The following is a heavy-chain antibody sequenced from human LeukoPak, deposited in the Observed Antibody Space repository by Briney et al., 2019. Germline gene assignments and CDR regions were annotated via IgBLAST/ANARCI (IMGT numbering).Heavy chain of an antibody. J-gene: IGHJ3*02. CDR2: IYPGDSDT. CDR3: ARPPYYYGSGSVEDAFDI. Sequence: PGESLKISYKGSGYSFTSYWIGWVRQMPGKGLEWMGIIYPGDSDTRYSPSFQGQVTISADKSISTAYLQWSSLKASDTAMYYCARPPYYYGSGSVEDAFDIWGQGTMVTVS. D-gene: IGHD3-10*01. V-gene: IGHV5-51*01. CDR1: GYSFTSYW.